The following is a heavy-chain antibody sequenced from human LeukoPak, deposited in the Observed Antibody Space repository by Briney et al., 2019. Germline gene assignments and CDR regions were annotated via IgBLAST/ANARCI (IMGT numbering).Heavy chain of an antibody. CDR1: GYSISRGHW. J-gene: IGHJ4*02. CDR3: ARNGAYALDY. V-gene: IGHV4-4*02. D-gene: IGHD4-17*01. CDR2: ILHSGST. Sequence: SETLSLTCAVSGYSISRGHWWSWVRPPPGKGLEWIGEILHSGSTSYNPSLKSRVTISVDSSKNQLSLTLTSVTAADTAVYYCARNGAYALDYWGQGTLVTASS.